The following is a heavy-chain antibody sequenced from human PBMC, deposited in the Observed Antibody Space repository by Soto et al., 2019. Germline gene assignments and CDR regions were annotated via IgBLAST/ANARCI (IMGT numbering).Heavy chain of an antibody. CDR2: FYNSGST. Sequence: ASETLSLPCTGSGGSISSSSYFWGWIRQPPGKGLEWIGSFYNSGSTYYNPSLKTRVTISVDTSKNQFSLKLYSVTAADTAVYYCARTGYNFWSGHDYWGQGTLVTVSS. CDR1: GGSISSSSYF. V-gene: IGHV4-39*01. D-gene: IGHD3-3*01. CDR3: ARTGYNFWSGHDY. J-gene: IGHJ4*02.